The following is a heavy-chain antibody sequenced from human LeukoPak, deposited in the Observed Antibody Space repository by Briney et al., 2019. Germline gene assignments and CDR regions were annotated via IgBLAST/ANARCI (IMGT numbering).Heavy chain of an antibody. CDR2: ISSSSSTI. J-gene: IGHJ4*02. V-gene: IGHV3-48*01. CDR1: GFTFSSYS. Sequence: GGSLRLSCAASGFTFSSYSMNWVRQAPGKGLEWVSYISSSSSTIYYADSVKGRFTISRDNAKNSLYLQMNSLRAEDTAVYYCARRSTVTPLDDWGQGTLVTVSS. CDR3: ARRSTVTPLDD. D-gene: IGHD4-17*01.